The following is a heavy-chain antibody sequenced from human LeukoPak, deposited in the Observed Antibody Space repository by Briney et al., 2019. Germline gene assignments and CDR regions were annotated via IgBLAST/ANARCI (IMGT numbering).Heavy chain of an antibody. Sequence: ASVKVSCKASGYTFTSYDINWVRQATGQGLEWMGWMNPNSGNTGYTQKFQGRVTMTRDTSISTAYMELSRLRSDDTAVYYCARNLFYGDYYDYWGQGTLVTVSS. V-gene: IGHV1-8*01. D-gene: IGHD4-17*01. J-gene: IGHJ4*02. CDR2: MNPNSGNT. CDR1: GYTFTSYD. CDR3: ARNLFYGDYYDY.